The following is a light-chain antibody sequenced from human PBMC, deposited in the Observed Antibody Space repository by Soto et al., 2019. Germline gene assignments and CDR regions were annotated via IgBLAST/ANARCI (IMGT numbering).Light chain of an antibody. V-gene: IGKV1-39*01. CDR3: QQSSSTPYT. J-gene: IGKJ2*01. CDR2: DVF. Sequence: DIQMTPSPSSLSASVGDRVTLTCRASQSISGYLNWYQQKPGKPPNLLVYDVFNLQPGVPLRFSGSGSGTHFTLTISSVQPEDFATYYCQQSSSTPYTFGQGTKLEIK. CDR1: QSISGY.